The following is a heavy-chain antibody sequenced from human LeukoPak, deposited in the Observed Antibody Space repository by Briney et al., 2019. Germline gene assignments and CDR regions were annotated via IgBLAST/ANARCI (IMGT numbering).Heavy chain of an antibody. CDR3: AKDRQAVAYTYFDY. J-gene: IGHJ4*02. V-gene: IGHV3-9*01. CDR1: GFTFDDYA. D-gene: IGHD6-19*01. CDR2: ISWNSGSI. Sequence: PGRSLRLSCAASGFTFDDYAMHWVRQAPGKGLEWVSGISWNSGSIGYADSVKGRFTISRDNAKNSLYLQMNSLRAEDTALYYCAKDRQAVAYTYFDYWGQGTLVTVSS.